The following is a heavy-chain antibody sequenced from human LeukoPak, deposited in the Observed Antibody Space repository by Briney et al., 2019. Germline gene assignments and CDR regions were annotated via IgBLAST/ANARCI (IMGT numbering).Heavy chain of an antibody. CDR1: GFTFSTYG. D-gene: IGHD1-26*01. CDR2: ISYHGTDK. Sequence: GRSLRLSCAASGFTFSTYGMHWVRQAPGKGLEWVAVISYHGTDKYYADSVKGRFTISRDNSKNTLYLQMNSLRAEDTAVYYCARVGDSGSYYSPFDYWGQGTLVTVSS. J-gene: IGHJ4*02. CDR3: ARVGDSGSYYSPFDY. V-gene: IGHV3-30*03.